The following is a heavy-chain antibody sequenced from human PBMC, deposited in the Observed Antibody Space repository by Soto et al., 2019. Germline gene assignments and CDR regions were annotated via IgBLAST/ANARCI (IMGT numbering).Heavy chain of an antibody. CDR1: GYSFTSYW. D-gene: IGHD4-17*01. Sequence: GESLKISCKGSGYSFTSYWIGWVRQMPGKGLEWMGIIYPGDSDTRYSPSFQGQVTISADKSISTAYLQWSSLKASDTAMYYCARHVGGRMTTVNPLGYWGQGTLVTVSS. V-gene: IGHV5-51*01. CDR2: IYPGDSDT. CDR3: ARHVGGRMTTVNPLGY. J-gene: IGHJ4*02.